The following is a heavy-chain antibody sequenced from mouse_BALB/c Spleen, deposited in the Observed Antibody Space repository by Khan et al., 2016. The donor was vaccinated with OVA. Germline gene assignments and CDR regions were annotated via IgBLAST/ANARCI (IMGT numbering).Heavy chain of an antibody. D-gene: IGHD2-4*01. CDR2: IWSGGIT. CDR3: ARNYDYDEGLAY. Sequence: QVQLKESGPGLVQPSQSLSITCTVSGFSLTSYGVHWVRQSPGKGLEWLGVIWSGGITDYSAAFISRLSISKDNSKSQFFFKMNSLQANDTAIYYCARNYDYDEGLAYWGQGTLVTVSA. J-gene: IGHJ3*01. CDR1: GFSLTSYG. V-gene: IGHV2-2*02.